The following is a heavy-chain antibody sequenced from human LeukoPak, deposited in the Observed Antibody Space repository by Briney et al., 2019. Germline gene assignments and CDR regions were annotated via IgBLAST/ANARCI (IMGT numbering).Heavy chain of an antibody. Sequence: GGSLRLSCAASGFTFSDYYMSWIRQAPGKGLQWVSYISSSGSTIYYADSVKGRFTISRDNAKNSLYLQMNSLRAEDTAVYYCARVMDYGDYFDHWGQGTLVTVSS. V-gene: IGHV3-11*01. D-gene: IGHD4-17*01. CDR1: GFTFSDYY. CDR3: ARVMDYGDYFDH. CDR2: ISSSGSTI. J-gene: IGHJ4*02.